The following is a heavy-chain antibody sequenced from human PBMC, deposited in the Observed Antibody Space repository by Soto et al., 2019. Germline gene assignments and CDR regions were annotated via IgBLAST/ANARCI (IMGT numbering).Heavy chain of an antibody. V-gene: IGHV1-18*01. Sequence: ASVKVSCKASGYTFASFGVTWVRQAPGQGLEWVGWISAYNGATHYAQKFQGRVTLTTDTSTNTVSLELRSLKADDTALYYCVRDDIAVSGATPDYWGQGTLVTVSS. CDR2: ISAYNGAT. CDR3: VRDDIAVSGATPDY. J-gene: IGHJ4*02. D-gene: IGHD6-19*01. CDR1: GYTFASFG.